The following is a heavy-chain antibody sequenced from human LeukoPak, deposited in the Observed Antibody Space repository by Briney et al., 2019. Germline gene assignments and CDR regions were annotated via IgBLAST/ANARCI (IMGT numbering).Heavy chain of an antibody. J-gene: IGHJ6*03. V-gene: IGHV4-38-2*02. CDR3: AKEIRGVSRYYYYYMDV. Sequence: SETLSLTCTVSGYSISSGYYWGWIRQPPGKGLEWIGSIYHSGSTYYNPSLKSRVTISVDTSKNQFSLKLSSVTAADTAVYYCAKEIRGVSRYYYYYMDVWGKGTTVTVSS. CDR1: GYSISSGYY. CDR2: IYHSGST. D-gene: IGHD3-10*01.